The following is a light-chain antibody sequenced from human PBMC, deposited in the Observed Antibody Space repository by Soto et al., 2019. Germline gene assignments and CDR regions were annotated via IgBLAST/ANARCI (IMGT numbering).Light chain of an antibody. V-gene: IGKV1-39*01. Sequence: DIQMTQSPSSLSASVGHRVTITCRASQSISSYVNWYKQKPGKAPKLLIYDASSFQIGVTSRFSGSGSGTVFTLTTRSLQPEDFATYYCQQSYSTPPSFGQGTKLEIK. J-gene: IGKJ2*01. CDR3: QQSYSTPPS. CDR1: QSISSY. CDR2: DAS.